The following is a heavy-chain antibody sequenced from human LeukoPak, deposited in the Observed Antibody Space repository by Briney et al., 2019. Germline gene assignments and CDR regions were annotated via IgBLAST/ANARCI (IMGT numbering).Heavy chain of an antibody. CDR2: IGTAGDT. V-gene: IGHV3-13*01. Sequence: PGGSLRLSCAASGFTFSSYDMHWVRQATGKGLEWVSAIGTAGDTYYPGSVKGRFTISRENAKNSLYLQMNSLRAGDTAVYYCARGDSSGWRGDWYFDLWGRGTLVTVSS. CDR3: ARGDSSGWRGDWYFDL. CDR1: GFTFSSYD. J-gene: IGHJ2*01. D-gene: IGHD6-19*01.